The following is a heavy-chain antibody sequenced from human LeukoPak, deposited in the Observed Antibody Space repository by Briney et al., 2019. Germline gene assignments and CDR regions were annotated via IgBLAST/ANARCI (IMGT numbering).Heavy chain of an antibody. V-gene: IGHV3-30*18. CDR1: GFTFSSYG. J-gene: IGHJ4*02. CDR2: ISYDGSNK. D-gene: IGHD2-15*01. CDR3: AKGVDMGYCSGGSCYEVDY. Sequence: GGSLRLSCAASGFTFSSYGMHWVRQAPGKGLERVAVISYDGSNKYYADSVKGRFTISRDNSKNTLYLQMNSLRAEDTAVYYCAKGVDMGYCSGGSCYEVDYWGQGTLVTVSS.